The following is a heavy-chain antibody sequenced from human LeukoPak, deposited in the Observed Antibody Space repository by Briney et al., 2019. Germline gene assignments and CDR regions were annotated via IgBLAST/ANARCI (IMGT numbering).Heavy chain of an antibody. CDR2: ISSSSSYI. CDR1: GFSVSSNY. Sequence: GGSLRLSCAVSGFSVSSNYMTWVRQAPGKGLEWVSSISSSSSYIYYADSVKGRFTISRDNAKNSLYLQMNSLRAEDTAVYYCARGPSTSSSNGYWGQGTLVTVSS. CDR3: ARGPSTSSSNGY. J-gene: IGHJ4*02. V-gene: IGHV3-21*01. D-gene: IGHD2-2*01.